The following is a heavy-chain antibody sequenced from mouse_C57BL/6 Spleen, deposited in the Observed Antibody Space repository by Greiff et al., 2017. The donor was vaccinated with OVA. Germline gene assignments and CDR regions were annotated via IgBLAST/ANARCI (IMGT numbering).Heavy chain of an antibody. J-gene: IGHJ4*01. CDR1: GFSFNTYA. V-gene: IGHV10-1*01. D-gene: IGHD2-4*01. CDR2: IRSKSNNYAT. Sequence: DVMLVESGGGLVQPKGSLKLSCAASGFSFNTYAMNWVRQAPGKGLEWVARIRSKSNNYATYYADSVKDRFTISRDDSESMLYLQMNNLKTEDTAMYYGVRHGKDYDGYAMDYWGQGTSVTVSS. CDR3: VRHGKDYDGYAMDY.